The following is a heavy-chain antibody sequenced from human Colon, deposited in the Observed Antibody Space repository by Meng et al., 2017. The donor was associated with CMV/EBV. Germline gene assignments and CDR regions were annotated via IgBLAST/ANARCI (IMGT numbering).Heavy chain of an antibody. Sequence: GESLKISCAASGFTFSNAWMSWVRQAPGKGLEWVATINQDGSEEQYVEAVKGRFTISRENAKTSLYLQMDSLTVEDTALYYCARLGEYSLKDWGQGTLVTVSS. J-gene: IGHJ4*02. CDR2: INQDGSEE. D-gene: IGHD3-16*01. V-gene: IGHV3-7*01. CDR1: GFTFSNAW. CDR3: ARLGEYSLKD.